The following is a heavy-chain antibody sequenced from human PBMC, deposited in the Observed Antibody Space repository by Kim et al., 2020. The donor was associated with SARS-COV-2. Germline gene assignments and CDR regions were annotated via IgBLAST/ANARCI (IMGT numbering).Heavy chain of an antibody. D-gene: IGHD3-16*01. Sequence: SQTLSLTCAVYGGSFSGYYWSWIRQPPGKGLEWIGEINHSGSTNYNPSLKSRVTISVDTSKNQFSLKLSSVTAADTAVYYCAIFPMITFGGEDYWGQGTL. CDR3: AIFPMITFGGEDY. CDR2: INHSGST. J-gene: IGHJ4*02. CDR1: GGSFSGYY. V-gene: IGHV4-34*01.